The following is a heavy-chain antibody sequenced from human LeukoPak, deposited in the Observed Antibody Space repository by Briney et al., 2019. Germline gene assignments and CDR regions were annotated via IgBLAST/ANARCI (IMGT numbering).Heavy chain of an antibody. J-gene: IGHJ4*02. Sequence: GGSVRVSCTTSGYNFYNYAVTWVRQAPGQGLEWMGWNSGYNGNTDYAQKFQGRVTMTADASTTTFYVELRSLTSDDTAVYYCARDGTTAGQFDWWGEGTLLTVPS. CDR1: GYNFYNYA. CDR2: NSGYNGNT. V-gene: IGHV1-18*04. D-gene: IGHD1/OR15-1a*01. CDR3: ARDGTTAGQFDW.